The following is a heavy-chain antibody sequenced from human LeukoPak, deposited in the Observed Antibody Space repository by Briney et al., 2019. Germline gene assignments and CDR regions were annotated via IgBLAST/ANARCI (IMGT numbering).Heavy chain of an antibody. V-gene: IGHV4-34*01. CDR2: INHSGST. D-gene: IGHD6-19*01. Sequence: SETLSLTRAVYGGSFSGYYWSWVRQPPGKGLEWIGEINHSGSTNYNPSLKSRVTISVDTSKNQFSLKLSSVTAADTAVYYCARGRSGIAVAGTRGRYFDYWGQGTLVTVSS. CDR1: GGSFSGYY. CDR3: ARGRSGIAVAGTRGRYFDY. J-gene: IGHJ4*02.